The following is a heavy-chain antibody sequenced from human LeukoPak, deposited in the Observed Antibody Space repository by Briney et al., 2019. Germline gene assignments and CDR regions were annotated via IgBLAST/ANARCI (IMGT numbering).Heavy chain of an antibody. Sequence: GGSLRLSCAASGFTFSSYDMHWVRQAPGKGLEWVAFIRFDASNKYYADSVKGRFTISRDNSENTLYLQMNSLGLEDTAVYYSAGDFDYWGQGTLVSVSS. CDR2: IRFDASNK. V-gene: IGHV3-30*02. CDR3: AGDFDY. CDR1: GFTFSSYD. J-gene: IGHJ4*02.